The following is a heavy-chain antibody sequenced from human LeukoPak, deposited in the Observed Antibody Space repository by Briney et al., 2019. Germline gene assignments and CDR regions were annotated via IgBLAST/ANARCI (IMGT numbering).Heavy chain of an antibody. J-gene: IGHJ4*02. D-gene: IGHD1-26*01. CDR1: GYSISSGYY. Sequence: SETLSLTCSVSGYSISSGYYWGWIRQPPGKGLEWIGSIYHSGSTHNHPSLKSRVTISVDTSKNQFSLKLSSATAADTAVYYCPTAGGATTSFDYWGQGSLVTVSS. V-gene: IGHV4-38-2*02. CDR2: IYHSGST. CDR3: PTAGGATTSFDY.